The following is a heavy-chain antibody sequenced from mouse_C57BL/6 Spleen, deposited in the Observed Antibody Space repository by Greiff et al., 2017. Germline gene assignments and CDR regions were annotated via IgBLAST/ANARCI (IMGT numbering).Heavy chain of an antibody. J-gene: IGHJ3*01. CDR3: ASSMVKGFAY. D-gene: IGHD2-2*01. V-gene: IGHV5-4*01. Sequence: EVQRVESGGGLVKPGGSLKLSCAASGFTFSSYAMSWVRQTPEKRLEWVATISDGGRYTYYPDNVKGRFTISRDNAKNNLYLQMSHLKSEDTAMYYCASSMVKGFAYWGQGTLVTVSA. CDR1: GFTFSSYA. CDR2: ISDGGRYT.